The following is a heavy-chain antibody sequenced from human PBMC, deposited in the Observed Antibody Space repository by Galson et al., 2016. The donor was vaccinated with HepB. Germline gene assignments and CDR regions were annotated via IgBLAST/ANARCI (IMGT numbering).Heavy chain of an antibody. CDR2: ISGRGGST. CDR3: ARDGSIFDY. CDR1: GFTFSSYA. Sequence: SLRLSCAASGFTFSSYAMSWVRQAPGKGLEWVSGISGRGGSTYYADSVEGRFTISRDNSENTLYLQMKSLRAEDTAVYYCARDGSIFDYWGQGTLVTVSS. J-gene: IGHJ4*02. V-gene: IGHV3-23*01. D-gene: IGHD2/OR15-2a*01.